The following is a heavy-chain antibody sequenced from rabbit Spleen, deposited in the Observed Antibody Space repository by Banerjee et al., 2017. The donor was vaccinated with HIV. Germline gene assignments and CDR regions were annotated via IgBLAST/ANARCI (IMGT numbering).Heavy chain of an antibody. CDR2: IYTGNGKT. J-gene: IGHJ4*01. D-gene: IGHD1-1*01. CDR3: ARDSGSGDYIDVYFDL. CDR1: GFSFSSNYD. Sequence: QEQLEESGGGLVKPEGSLTLTCKASGFSFSSNYDMCWVRQAPGKGLEWIGCIYTGNGKTYYASWAKGRFTISKSSSTTVTLQMTSLTAADTATYFCARDSGSGDYIDVYFDLWGQGTLVTVS. V-gene: IGHV1S45*01.